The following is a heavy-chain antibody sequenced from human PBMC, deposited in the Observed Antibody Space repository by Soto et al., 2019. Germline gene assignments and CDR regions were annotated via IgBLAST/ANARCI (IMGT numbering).Heavy chain of an antibody. CDR3: AREGWGYDASGYHTTGSR. D-gene: IGHD3-22*01. J-gene: IGHJ4*02. CDR1: GYSFTTYG. CDR2: IGAYNGAT. Sequence: QVQLVQSGAEVKRPGASVKVSCEASGYSFTTYGITWVRQAPGQGLEWMGWIGAYNGATNYAQRFQGRVTMSIDPAIKTASMELRSLTSDDTAVYYCAREGWGYDASGYHTTGSRWGQGTLVTVSS. V-gene: IGHV1-18*01.